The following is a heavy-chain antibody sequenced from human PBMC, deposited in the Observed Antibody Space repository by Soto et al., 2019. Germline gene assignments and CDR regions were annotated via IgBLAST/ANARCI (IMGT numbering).Heavy chain of an antibody. CDR1: GGSLSSYY. D-gene: IGHD2-21*02. J-gene: IGHJ5*02. CDR3: ARHVTSGWFDP. Sequence: SETLSLTCTVSGGSLSSYYWSWIRQPPGKGLEWIGYIYYSGSTNYNPSLKSRVTISVDTSKNQFSLKLSSVTAADTAVYYCARHVTSGWFDPWGQGTLVTVSS. CDR2: IYYSGST. V-gene: IGHV4-59*01.